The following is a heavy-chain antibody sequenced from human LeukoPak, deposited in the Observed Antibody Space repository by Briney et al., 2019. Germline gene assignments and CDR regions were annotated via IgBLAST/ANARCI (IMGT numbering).Heavy chain of an antibody. V-gene: IGHV4-39*01. J-gene: IGHJ4*02. D-gene: IGHD6-19*01. Sequence: SETLSLTCTVSGGSISSSSYYWGWIRQPPGKGLEWIGSIYYSGSTYYNPSLKSRVTISVDTSKNQFSLKLSSVTAADTAVYYCARPKTGYSSGWGGEYYFDYWGQGTLVTVSP. CDR2: IYYSGST. CDR3: ARPKTGYSSGWGGEYYFDY. CDR1: GGSISSSSYY.